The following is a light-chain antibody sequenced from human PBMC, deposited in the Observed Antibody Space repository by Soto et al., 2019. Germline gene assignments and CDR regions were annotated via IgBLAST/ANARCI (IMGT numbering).Light chain of an antibody. Sequence: ALTQPRSVSGSPGQSVTISCTGTSSDVGGYSYVSWFQQHPGKAPQLLIYDVTKRPSGVPDRFSGSKSGNTAALTISGLQAEDEAEYFCSSYAGSYTWIFGSGTQLTV. V-gene: IGLV2-11*01. CDR2: DVT. CDR3: SSYAGSYTWI. J-gene: IGLJ7*01. CDR1: SSDVGGYSY.